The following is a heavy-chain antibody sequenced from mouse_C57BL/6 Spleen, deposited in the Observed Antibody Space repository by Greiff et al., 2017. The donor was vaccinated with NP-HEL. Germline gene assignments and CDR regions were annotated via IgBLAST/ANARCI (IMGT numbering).Heavy chain of an antibody. CDR2: IDPETGGT. CDR3: TYYYGSSHWYFDV. Sequence: VKLMESGAELVRPGASVTLSCKASGYTFTDYEMHWVKQTPVHGLEWIGAIDPETGGTAYNQKFKGKAILTADKSSSTAYMELRSLTSEDSAVYYCTYYYGSSHWYFDVWGTGTTVTVSS. CDR1: GYTFTDYE. D-gene: IGHD1-1*01. V-gene: IGHV1-15*01. J-gene: IGHJ1*03.